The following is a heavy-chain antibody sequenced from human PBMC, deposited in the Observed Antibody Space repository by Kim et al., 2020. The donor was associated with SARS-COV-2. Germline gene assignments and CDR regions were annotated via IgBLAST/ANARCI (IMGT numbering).Heavy chain of an antibody. CDR3: AKGGSLLRYFDWLSQRVDWYVDL. CDR2: ISGSGGST. J-gene: IGHJ2*01. V-gene: IGHV3-23*01. D-gene: IGHD3-9*01. CDR1: GFTFSSYA. Sequence: GGSLRLSCAASGFTFSSYAMSWVRQAPGKGLEWVSAISGSGGSTYYADSVKGRFTISRDNSKNTLYLQMNSLRAEDTAVYYCAKGGSLLRYFDWLSQRVDWYVDLGGRGTLVTVSS.